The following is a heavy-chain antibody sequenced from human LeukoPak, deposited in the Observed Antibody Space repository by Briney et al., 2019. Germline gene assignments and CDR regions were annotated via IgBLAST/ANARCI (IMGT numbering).Heavy chain of an antibody. CDR2: IDWDDDK. D-gene: IGHD3-22*01. CDR1: GGSISSYYR. V-gene: IGHV2-70*11. CDR3: ARRNYYDSSAHDAFDI. Sequence: TLSLTCTASGGSISSYYRSWIRQPPGKALEWLARIDWDDDKYYSTSLETRLTISKDTSKNQVVLTMTNMDPVDTATYYCARRNYYDSSAHDAFDIWGQGTMVTVSS. J-gene: IGHJ3*02.